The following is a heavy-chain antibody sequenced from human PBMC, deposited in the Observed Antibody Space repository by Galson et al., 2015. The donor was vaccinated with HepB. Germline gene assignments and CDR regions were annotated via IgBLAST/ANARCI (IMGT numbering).Heavy chain of an antibody. J-gene: IGHJ4*02. V-gene: IGHV4-30-4*01. Sequence: SLTCTVSGGSISTGDYFWSWIRQPPGKGLEWIGYISYSGTAFYNPSLRSRITLSIDTSRNQFSLKLNSVTAADTAVYYCASAVVALWSGHGPFDHWGQGTLVTVSS. CDR2: ISYSGTA. D-gene: IGHD3-3*01. CDR3: ASAVVALWSGHGPFDH. CDR1: GGSISTGDYF.